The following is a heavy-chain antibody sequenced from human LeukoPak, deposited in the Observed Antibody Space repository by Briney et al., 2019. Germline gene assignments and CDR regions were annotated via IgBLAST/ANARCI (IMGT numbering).Heavy chain of an antibody. CDR2: ISGSGGST. D-gene: IGHD3-22*01. V-gene: IGHV3-23*01. CDR1: GFTFSSYA. Sequence: GGSLRLSCAASGFTFSSYAMSWVRQAPGKGLEWVSAISGSGGSTYYADSVKGRFTISRDNSKNTLYLQMNSLRAEDTAVYYCAKSLSITMIVVVPSMDVWGQGTTVTVSS. J-gene: IGHJ6*02. CDR3: AKSLSITMIVVVPSMDV.